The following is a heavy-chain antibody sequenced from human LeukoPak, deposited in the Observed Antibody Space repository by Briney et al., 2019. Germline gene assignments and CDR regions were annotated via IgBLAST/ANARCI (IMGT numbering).Heavy chain of an antibody. CDR1: GGSISSGGYY. Sequence: SETLSLTCTVSGGSISSGGYYWSWIRQHPGKGLEWIGYIYYSGSTNYNPSLKSRVTISVYTSKYQLSLKLRSVTATDTAVYSCARDAGSITGSSTWFGTWGQGTLVTVSS. V-gene: IGHV4-31*03. D-gene: IGHD1-20*01. CDR2: IYYSGST. J-gene: IGHJ5*02. CDR3: ARDAGSITGSSTWFGT.